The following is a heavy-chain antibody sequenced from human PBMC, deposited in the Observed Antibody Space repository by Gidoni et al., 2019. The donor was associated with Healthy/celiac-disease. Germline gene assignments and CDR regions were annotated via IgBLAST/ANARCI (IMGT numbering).Heavy chain of an antibody. CDR1: GYSISSGYY. V-gene: IGHV4-38-2*01. D-gene: IGHD1-26*01. CDR2: IYHSGST. Sequence: QVQLQESGPGLVKPSETLSPTCAVSGYSISSGYYWGWIRQPPGKGLEWIGSIYHSGSTYYNPSPKSRVTISVDTSKNQFSLKLSSVTAADTAVYYCARVFIVGASDYFDYWGQGTLVTVSS. J-gene: IGHJ4*02. CDR3: ARVFIVGASDYFDY.